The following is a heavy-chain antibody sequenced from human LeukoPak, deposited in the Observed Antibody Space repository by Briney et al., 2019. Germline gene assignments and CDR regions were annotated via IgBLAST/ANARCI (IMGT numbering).Heavy chain of an antibody. CDR1: GFTFRNYG. CDR2: IWFDGSKN. D-gene: IGHD2-2*02. V-gene: IGHV3-33*01. J-gene: IGHJ4*02. Sequence: GKSLRLSCAASGFTFRNYGMHWVRQAPGKGLEWVANIWFDGSKNYYVEPVKGRFTISRDDFNNTLYLQMNSLRAEDTALYYCARAPYTTGRSFYFDSWGQGTLVTVSS. CDR3: ARAPYTTGRSFYFDS.